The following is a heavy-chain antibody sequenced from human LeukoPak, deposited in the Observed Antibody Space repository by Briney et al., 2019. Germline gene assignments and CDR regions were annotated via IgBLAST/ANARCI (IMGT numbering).Heavy chain of an antibody. Sequence: PGGSLRLSCAASGFTFSSYSMNWVRQAPGKGLEWVSSISSSSSYIYYADSVKGRFTISRDNAKNSLYLQMNSLRAEDTAVYYCARDPYKIVATPYYFDYWGQGTLVTVSS. CDR2: ISSSSSYI. CDR1: GFTFSSYS. CDR3: ARDPYKIVATPYYFDY. J-gene: IGHJ4*02. V-gene: IGHV3-21*01. D-gene: IGHD5-12*01.